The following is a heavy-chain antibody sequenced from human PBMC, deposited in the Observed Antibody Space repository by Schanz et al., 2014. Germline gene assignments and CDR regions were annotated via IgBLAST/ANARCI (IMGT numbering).Heavy chain of an antibody. CDR2: IRPDNGHT. J-gene: IGHJ6*02. D-gene: IGHD3-10*01. Sequence: QILLVQPGPEVKKPGASVTVSCKASGYDFHIYAYSWVRQAPGQGLEWLGWIRPDNGHTTYSQKVRDRVIFTTDTSANTAYMELRSLRSDDTAVYYCARAKRFGDMDVWGQGTTVTVSS. V-gene: IGHV1-18*01. CDR3: ARAKRFGDMDV. CDR1: GYDFHIYA.